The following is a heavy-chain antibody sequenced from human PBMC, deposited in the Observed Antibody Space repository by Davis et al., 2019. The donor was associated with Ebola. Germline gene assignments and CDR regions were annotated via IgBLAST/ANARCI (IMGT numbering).Heavy chain of an antibody. CDR2: IYYSGST. CDR1: GGSVSSGSYY. D-gene: IGHD3-22*01. V-gene: IGHV4-61*01. CDR3: ARVLYYYDTSGFDY. J-gene: IGHJ4*02. Sequence: MPSETLSLTCTVSGGSVSSGSYYWSWIRQPPGKGLEWIGYIYYSGSTNYNPSLKSRVTISVDTSKNQFSLKLSSVTAADTAVYYCARVLYYYDTSGFDYWGQGTLVTVSS.